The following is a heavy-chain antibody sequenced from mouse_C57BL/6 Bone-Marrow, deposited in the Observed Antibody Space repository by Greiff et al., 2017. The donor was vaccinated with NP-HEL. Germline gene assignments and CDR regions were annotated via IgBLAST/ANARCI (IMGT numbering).Heavy chain of an antibody. CDR2: ISYSGST. V-gene: IGHV3-8*01. CDR1: GYSITSDY. Sequence: EVTLVESGPGLAKPSQTLPLTCSVTGYSITSDYWNWIRKFPGNKLEYTGYISYSGSTYYNPSPKSRISITRDTSKNQYYLQLNSVTTEDTATYYCARSPLWLRRNYYAMDYWGQGTSVTVSS. D-gene: IGHD2-2*01. J-gene: IGHJ4*01. CDR3: ARSPLWLRRNYYAMDY.